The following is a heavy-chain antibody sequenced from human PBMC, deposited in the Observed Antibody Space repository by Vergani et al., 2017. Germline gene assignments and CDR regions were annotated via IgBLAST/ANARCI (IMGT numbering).Heavy chain of an antibody. Sequence: QLQLQESGPGLVKPSETLSLTCTVSGGSISSSSYYWGWIRQPPGKGLGWIGSIYYSGNTNYNPSLKSRVTISVDTSTNQFSLKLSSVTAADTAVYYCARHRKDNSQLLAVGEFDYWGQGTLVTVSS. CDR2: IYYSGNT. CDR1: GGSISSSSYY. D-gene: IGHD6-19*01. J-gene: IGHJ4*02. V-gene: IGHV4-39*01. CDR3: ARHRKDNSQLLAVGEFDY.